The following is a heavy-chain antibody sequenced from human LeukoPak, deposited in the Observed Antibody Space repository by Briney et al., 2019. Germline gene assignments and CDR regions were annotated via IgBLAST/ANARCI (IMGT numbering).Heavy chain of an antibody. D-gene: IGHD3-22*01. CDR3: ARGDYHYDSSGYYFDY. J-gene: IGHJ4*02. CDR1: GFTFSSYS. V-gene: IGHV3-21*01. CDR2: ISSSSSYI. Sequence: GGSLRLSCAASGFTFSSYSMNWVRQAPGKGLEWVSSISSSSSYIYYADSVKGRFTISRDNAKNSLYLQMNSLRAEDTAVYYCARGDYHYDSSGYYFDYWGQGTLVTVSS.